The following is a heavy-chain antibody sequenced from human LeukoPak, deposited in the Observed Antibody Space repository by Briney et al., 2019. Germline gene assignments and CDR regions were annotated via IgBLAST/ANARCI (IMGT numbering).Heavy chain of an antibody. Sequence: PGGSLRLSCEASGFAFSNHAMTWVPQAPGEGVQWGSTISDTGKTTFYSDSVRGGFTISRDISNNTLYLQMDGLRADDTAVYYCARGGAYDYGVLDAWGQGTLVTVSS. D-gene: IGHD4/OR15-4a*01. CDR3: ARGGAYDYGVLDA. J-gene: IGHJ5*02. CDR1: GFAFSNHA. CDR2: ISDTGKTT. V-gene: IGHV3-23*01.